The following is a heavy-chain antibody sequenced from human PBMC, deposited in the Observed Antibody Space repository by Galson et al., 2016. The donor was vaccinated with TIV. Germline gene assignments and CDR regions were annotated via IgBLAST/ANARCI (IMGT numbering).Heavy chain of an antibody. V-gene: IGHV3-30*03. CDR2: ISSDGNNK. J-gene: IGHJ4*02. Sequence: SLRLSCAASGFIISPYGLHWVRQAPGKGLEWVAVISSDGNNKDYADSVKGRFTISRDNSKNSLYLQMSSLRPEDTAVYYFASETFDYDIRDYAPLGFWDQGTLVTVSS. D-gene: IGHD4/OR15-4a*01. CDR1: GFIISPYG. CDR3: ASETFDYDIRDYAPLGF.